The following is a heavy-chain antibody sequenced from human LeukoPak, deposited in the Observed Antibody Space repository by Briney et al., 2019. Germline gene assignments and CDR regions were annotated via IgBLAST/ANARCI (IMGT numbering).Heavy chain of an antibody. J-gene: IGHJ5*02. V-gene: IGHV1-8*03. Sequence: GASVKVSCKVSGYTLTELSMHWVRQAPGQGLEWMGWMNPNSGNTGYAQKFQGRVTITRNTSISTAYMELSSLRSEDTAVYYCARDTFEYSSSGIFDPWGQGTLVTVSS. CDR3: ARDTFEYSSSGIFDP. CDR2: MNPNSGNT. CDR1: GYTLTELS. D-gene: IGHD6-6*01.